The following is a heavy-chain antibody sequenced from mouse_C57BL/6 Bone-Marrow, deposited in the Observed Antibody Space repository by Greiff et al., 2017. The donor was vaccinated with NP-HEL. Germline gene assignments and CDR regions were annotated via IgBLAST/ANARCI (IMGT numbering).Heavy chain of an antibody. CDR1: GFTFSDYY. CDR2: ISNGGGST. D-gene: IGHD1-1*01. CDR3: ASPSIFYGLFPGAMDY. V-gene: IGHV5-12*01. J-gene: IGHJ4*01. Sequence: KVEESGGGLVQPGGSLKLSCAASGFTFSDYYMYWVRQTPEKRLEWVAYISNGGGSTYYPDTVKGRFTISRDNAKNTLYLQMSRLKSEDTAMYYCASPSIFYGLFPGAMDYWGQGTSVTVSS.